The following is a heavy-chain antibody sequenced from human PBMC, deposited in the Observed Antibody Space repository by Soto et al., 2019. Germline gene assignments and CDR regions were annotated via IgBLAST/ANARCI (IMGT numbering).Heavy chain of an antibody. J-gene: IGHJ5*02. CDR2: IYYSGGT. V-gene: IGHV4-61*08. D-gene: IGHD6-19*01. CDR3: TREQSDDNYFDP. Sequence: SETLSLTCTVSGAALSSGGYFYTWVRQPPGKVLEWLGYIYYSGGTNYNPSLKSRVTIXLXXSXSXLXLXXXSVTXADTAVYYCTREQSDDNYFDPWGQGTLVSVSS. CDR1: GAALSSGGYF.